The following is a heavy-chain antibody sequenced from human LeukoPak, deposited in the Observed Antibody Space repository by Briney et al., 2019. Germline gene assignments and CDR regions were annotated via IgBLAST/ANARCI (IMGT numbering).Heavy chain of an antibody. D-gene: IGHD2-2*01. V-gene: IGHV4-39*07. CDR1: GGSISSSSYY. Sequence: PSETLSLTCTVSGGSISSSSYYWGWIRQPPGKGLEWIGSIYYSGSTYYNPSLKSRVTISVDTSKNQFSLKLSSVTAADTAVYYCAREFGGCSSTSCYGIDAFDIWGQGTMVTVSS. CDR3: AREFGGCSSTSCYGIDAFDI. J-gene: IGHJ3*02. CDR2: IYYSGST.